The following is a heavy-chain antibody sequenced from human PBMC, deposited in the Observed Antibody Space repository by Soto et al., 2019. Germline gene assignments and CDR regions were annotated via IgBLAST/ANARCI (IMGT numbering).Heavy chain of an antibody. Sequence: EVQLVESGGGFVKPGGSLRLSCVASGFTFTTAWMSWVRQAPGKGLEWVGRIKTTTDGGTTDYAAPVKGRFTISRDDSENTVYLQMDSLKTEDKGVYYCTAGVPFDYWGQGTLLTVSS. D-gene: IGHD3-10*01. CDR1: GFTFTTAW. J-gene: IGHJ4*02. V-gene: IGHV3-15*01. CDR3: TAGVPFDY. CDR2: IKTTTDGGTT.